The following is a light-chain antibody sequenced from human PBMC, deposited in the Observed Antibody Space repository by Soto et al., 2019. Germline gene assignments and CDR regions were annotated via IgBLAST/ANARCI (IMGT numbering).Light chain of an antibody. V-gene: IGLV2-8*01. CDR3: SSYAGSNNYV. CDR2: EVS. J-gene: IGLJ1*01. Sequence: QSALTQPPSASGSPERQVTIPGTGPSIEVGGYNYVSWYQQHPGKAPKPMIYEVSNRPSGVPDRFSGSKSGNTASLTVSGLQAEDEADYYCSSYAGSNNYVFGTGTKVTVL. CDR1: SIEVGGYNY.